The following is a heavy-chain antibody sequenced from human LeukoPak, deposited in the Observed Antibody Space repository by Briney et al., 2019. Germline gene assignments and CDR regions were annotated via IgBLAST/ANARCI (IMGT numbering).Heavy chain of an antibody. J-gene: IGHJ4*02. CDR2: ISWNGGSI. V-gene: IGHV3-9*01. D-gene: IGHD6-13*01. Sequence: GGSPRLSCAASGFTFDDYAMHWVRHAPGRGLEWVSGISWNGGSIGYADSVKGRFTIYRDKAKNYLYLQMNSLRAEDTALYYCAKDKSRYSSSWQFDYWGQGTLVTVSS. CDR1: GFTFDDYA. CDR3: AKDKSRYSSSWQFDY.